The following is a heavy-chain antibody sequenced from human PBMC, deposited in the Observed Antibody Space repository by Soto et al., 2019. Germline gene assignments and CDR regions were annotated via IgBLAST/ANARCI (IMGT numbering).Heavy chain of an antibody. CDR3: ARVSGSGWYGYYYYYMDV. Sequence: PLEILSLTCTVSGGSIISYYWSWIRQPPGKGLEWIGYIYYSGSTNYNPSLKSRVTISVDTSKNQFSLKLSSVTAADTAVYYCARVSGSGWYGYYYYYMDVWGKGTTVTVSS. CDR2: IYYSGST. CDR1: GGSIISYY. V-gene: IGHV4-59*01. J-gene: IGHJ6*03. D-gene: IGHD6-19*01.